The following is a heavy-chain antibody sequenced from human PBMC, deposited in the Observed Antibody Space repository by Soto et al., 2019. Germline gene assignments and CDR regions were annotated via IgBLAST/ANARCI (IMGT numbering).Heavy chain of an antibody. CDR1: GVSISDGGYT. V-gene: IGHV4-30-2*01. D-gene: IGHD2-15*01. CDR3: ASTPGYCSGGSCYYGMDV. Sequence: QLQLQESGSGLVKPSQTLSPTCTVSGVSISDGGYTWSWIRQPPGKGLEWIGYIYHTKNTYYSPSLKSRVTMSVDRSRNQFSLRLSSVTAADAALYYCASTPGYCSGGSCYYGMDVWGQGTTVTVSS. J-gene: IGHJ6*02. CDR2: IYHTKNT.